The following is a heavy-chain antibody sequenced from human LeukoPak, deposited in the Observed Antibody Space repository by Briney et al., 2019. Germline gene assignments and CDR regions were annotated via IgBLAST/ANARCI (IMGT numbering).Heavy chain of an antibody. CDR2: IYYSGST. CDR3: ARGYSSGVY. D-gene: IGHD6-25*01. J-gene: IGHJ4*02. CDR1: GYSISSGYC. V-gene: IGHV4-38-2*02. Sequence: SETLSLTCTVSGYSISSGYCWGWIRQPPGKGLEWIGSIYYSGSTYYNPSLKSRVTISVDTSKNQFSLKLSSVTAADTAVYYCARGYSSGVYWGQGTLVTVSS.